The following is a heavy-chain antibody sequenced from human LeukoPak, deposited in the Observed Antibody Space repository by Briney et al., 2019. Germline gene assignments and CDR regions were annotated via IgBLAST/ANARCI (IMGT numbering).Heavy chain of an antibody. CDR1: GVTFSSYD. Sequence: GGSLRLSCGVSGVTFSSYDMNWVRQAPGKGLEWVSYISSSSSTIYYADSVKGRFTISRDNAKSSLYLQMNSLRVEDTAVYYCAREASSGWHYFDYWGQGTLVTVSS. V-gene: IGHV3-48*01. J-gene: IGHJ4*02. CDR3: AREASSGWHYFDY. D-gene: IGHD6-19*01. CDR2: ISSSSSTI.